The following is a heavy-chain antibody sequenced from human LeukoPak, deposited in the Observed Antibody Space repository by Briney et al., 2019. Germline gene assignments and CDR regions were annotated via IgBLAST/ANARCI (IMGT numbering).Heavy chain of an antibody. D-gene: IGHD1-1*01. CDR1: GYTLTELS. V-gene: IGHV1-24*01. CDR3: ATIQGRYNWNDEIRG. Sequence: ASVKVSCKVSGYTLTELSMHWVRQAPGKGLEWMGGFDPEDGETIYAQKFQGRVTMTEDTSTDTAYMELSSLRSEDTAVYYCATIQGRYNWNDEIRGWSQGTLVTVSS. CDR2: FDPEDGET. J-gene: IGHJ4*02.